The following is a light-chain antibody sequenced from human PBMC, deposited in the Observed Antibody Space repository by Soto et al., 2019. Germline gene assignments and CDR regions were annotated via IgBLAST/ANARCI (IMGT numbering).Light chain of an antibody. Sequence: DIQLTQSPASLSSSVGDRVTIPCRASQGISSWLAWYQQKPGEAPKSLIYDASSLESGVPPRFSGSGAGTEFTLTISSLQPDDYATYYCQQHYSHSHGFGQGTKVDIK. CDR1: QGISSW. J-gene: IGKJ1*01. V-gene: IGKV1-5*01. CDR2: DAS. CDR3: QQHYSHSHG.